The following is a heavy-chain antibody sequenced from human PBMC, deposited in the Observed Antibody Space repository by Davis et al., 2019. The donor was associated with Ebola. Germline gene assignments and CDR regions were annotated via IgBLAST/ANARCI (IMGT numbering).Heavy chain of an antibody. D-gene: IGHD3-22*01. CDR2: IYHSGST. V-gene: IGHV4-34*01. Sequence: PSETLSLTCAVYGGSFSGYYWSWIRQPPGKGLEWIGEIYHSGSTNYNPSLKSRLTISVDKSKNHFSLKLSSVTAADTGVYYCARGGDPSNSGYFNFDYWGQGTLVTVS. J-gene: IGHJ4*02. CDR3: ARGGDPSNSGYFNFDY. CDR1: GGSFSGYY.